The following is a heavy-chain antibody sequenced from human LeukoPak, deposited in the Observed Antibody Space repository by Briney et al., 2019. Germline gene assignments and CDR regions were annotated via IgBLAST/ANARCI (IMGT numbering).Heavy chain of an antibody. CDR3: AKELDTMFFDY. V-gene: IGHV3-43*01. CDR2: AGWAGGTT. CDR1: GFNFDRYT. Sequence: GGSLRLSCTTSGFNFDRYTIHWVRQAPGKGLEWVSLAGWAGGTTFYSDSVRGRFTISRDSGRKSVYLQMNSLTTDDTAFYFCAKELDTMFFDYWGQGALVTVSS. J-gene: IGHJ4*02. D-gene: IGHD3-10*02.